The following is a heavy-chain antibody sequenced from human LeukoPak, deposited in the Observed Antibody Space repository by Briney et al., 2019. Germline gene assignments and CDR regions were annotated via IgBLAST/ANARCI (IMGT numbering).Heavy chain of an antibody. Sequence: PGGSLRLSCAASGFTFSNYAMTWVRQGPGKGLEWVSSISASDGSTDYADSVKGRFTISRDNAKNSLYLQMNSLRAEDTAVYYCARDGVDIVVVTAPEGYYYMDVWGKGTTVTISS. CDR2: ISASDGST. CDR3: ARDGVDIVVVTAPEGYYYMDV. J-gene: IGHJ6*03. CDR1: GFTFSNYA. D-gene: IGHD2-21*02. V-gene: IGHV3-23*01.